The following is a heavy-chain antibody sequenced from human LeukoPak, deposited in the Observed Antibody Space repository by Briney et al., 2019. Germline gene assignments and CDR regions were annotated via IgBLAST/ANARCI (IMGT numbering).Heavy chain of an antibody. J-gene: IGHJ3*02. CDR2: ISWDGDSI. CDR3: VKVGGGNLHDSFEI. Sequence: GGSLRLSCAASGFTFSSYAMSWVRQAPGKGLEWVALISWDGDSIYYANSVKGRFTISRDNTKDSLYLEMNSLRREDTALYYCVKVGGGNLHDSFEIWGQGTMVTVSS. CDR1: GFTFSSYA. D-gene: IGHD4-23*01. V-gene: IGHV3-43*01.